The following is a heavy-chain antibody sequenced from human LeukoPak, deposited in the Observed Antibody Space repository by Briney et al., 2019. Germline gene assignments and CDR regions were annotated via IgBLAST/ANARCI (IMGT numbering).Heavy chain of an antibody. J-gene: IGHJ4*02. CDR1: GFTLSNYW. Sequence: PGGSLRLSCAASGFTLSNYWMHWVRQAPGKGLVWVSRLHSDGTSISYADSVRGRFTIPRDNARNTLYLQMNTLRAEDTAVYYCARSGWPYFFDYWGQGTLVTVSS. V-gene: IGHV3-74*01. CDR3: ARSGWPYFFDY. D-gene: IGHD6-25*01. CDR2: LHSDGTSI.